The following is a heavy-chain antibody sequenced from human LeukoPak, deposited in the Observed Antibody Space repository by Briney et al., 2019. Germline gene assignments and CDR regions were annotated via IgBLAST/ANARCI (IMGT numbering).Heavy chain of an antibody. J-gene: IGHJ4*02. V-gene: IGHV1-2*02. CDR2: INPNSGGT. D-gene: IGHD3-22*01. Sequence: ASVKVSCKASGYTFTGYYMHWVRQAPGQGLEWMGWINPNSGGTNYAQKFQGRVTTTRDTSISTAYMELSRLRSDDTAVYYCARGPPYYDSSGGNFWGQGTLVTVSS. CDR1: GYTFTGYY. CDR3: ARGPPYYDSSGGNF.